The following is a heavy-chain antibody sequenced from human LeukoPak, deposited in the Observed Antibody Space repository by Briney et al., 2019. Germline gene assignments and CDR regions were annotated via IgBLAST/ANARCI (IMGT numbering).Heavy chain of an antibody. V-gene: IGHV4-59*08. J-gene: IGHJ4*02. Sequence: SETLSLTCTVSGGSISGYFWVWIRQPPGKGLEWIGYIYYSGSTNYNPSLKSRVTISIDTSKNQFSLGLNSVTAADTGVYYCARHKYGGYERVFDYWGQGPLVSVSS. D-gene: IGHD5-12*01. CDR1: GGSISGYF. CDR3: ARHKYGGYERVFDY. CDR2: IYYSGST.